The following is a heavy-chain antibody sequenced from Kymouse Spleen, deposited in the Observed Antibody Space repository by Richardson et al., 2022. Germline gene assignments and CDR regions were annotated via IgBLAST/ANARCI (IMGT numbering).Heavy chain of an antibody. CDR2: ISSSSSYI. D-gene: IGHD3-3*01. J-gene: IGHJ6*02. Sequence: EVQLVESGGGLVKPGGSLRLSCAASGFTFSSYSMNWVRQAPGKGLEWVSSISSSSSYIYYADSVKGRFTISRDNAKNSLYLQMNSLRAEDTAVYYCARDSDFWSGYYTGPYYYYYGMDVWGQGTTVTVSS. CDR3: ARDSDFWSGYYTGPYYYYYGMDV. CDR1: GFTFSSYS. V-gene: IGHV3-21*03.